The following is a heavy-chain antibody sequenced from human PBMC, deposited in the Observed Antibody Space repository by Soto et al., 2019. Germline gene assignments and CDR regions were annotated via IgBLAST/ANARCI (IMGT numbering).Heavy chain of an antibody. J-gene: IGHJ4*02. Sequence: PSETLSLTCSVSGGSVSNKTYYWSWFRQPPGKRLECIGYVYYSGTTNYNPSLKSRVTISVDLSKNQFSLRLSSVTTADTALYYCARTTAVPNTLRSRYFFDYWGQGTLVTVSS. CDR3: ARTTAVPNTLRSRYFFDY. V-gene: IGHV4-61*01. D-gene: IGHD4-17*01. CDR2: VYYSGTT. CDR1: GGSVSNKTYY.